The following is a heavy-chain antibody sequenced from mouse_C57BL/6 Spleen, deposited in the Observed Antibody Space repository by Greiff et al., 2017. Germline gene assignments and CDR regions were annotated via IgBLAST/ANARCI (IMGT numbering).Heavy chain of an antibody. Sequence: QVQLQQSGAELVRPGTSVKVSCKASGYAFTNYLIEWVKQRPGKGLEWIGRIYPGDGDTNYNGKFKGKATLTADKSSSTAYMQLSSLTSEDSAVYFCARSGDVGGAMDYWGQGTSVTVSS. CDR1: GYAFTNYL. D-gene: IGHD3-1*01. V-gene: IGHV1-54*01. J-gene: IGHJ4*01. CDR2: IYPGDGDT. CDR3: ARSGDVGGAMDY.